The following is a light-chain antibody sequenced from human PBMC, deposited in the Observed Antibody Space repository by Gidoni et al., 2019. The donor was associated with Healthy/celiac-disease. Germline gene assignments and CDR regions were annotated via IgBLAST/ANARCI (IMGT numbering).Light chain of an antibody. CDR1: QSVSSN. Sequence: EIVMTQSPATLSVSPGERATLSCRASQSVSSNFAWSQQKPGQAPRLLIYGASTRAPGIPARFSGSGSGTEFTLTISSLQSEDFAVYYCQQYNNWPWTFGQGTKVEIK. V-gene: IGKV3-15*01. J-gene: IGKJ1*01. CDR2: GAS. CDR3: QQYNNWPWT.